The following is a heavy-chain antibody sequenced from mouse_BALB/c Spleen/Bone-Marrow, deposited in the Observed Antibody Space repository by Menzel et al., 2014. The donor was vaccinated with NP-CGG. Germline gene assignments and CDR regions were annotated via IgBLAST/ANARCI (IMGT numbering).Heavy chain of an antibody. J-gene: IGHJ4*01. Sequence: EVKVVESGGGLVQPKGSLKLSCAASGFTFNTYAMNWVRQAPGKGLEWVVRIRSKSNNYATYYADSVKDRFTISRDDSQSMLYLQMSNLKTEDTAMYYCVRYYGSSYYYAMDYWGQGTSVTVSS. V-gene: IGHV10-1*02. CDR3: VRYYGSSYYYAMDY. D-gene: IGHD1-1*01. CDR1: GFTFNTYA. CDR2: IRSKSNNYAT.